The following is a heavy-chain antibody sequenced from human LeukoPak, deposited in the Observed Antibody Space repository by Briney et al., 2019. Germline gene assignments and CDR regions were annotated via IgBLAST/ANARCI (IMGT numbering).Heavy chain of an antibody. J-gene: IGHJ5*02. D-gene: IGHD2-15*01. Sequence: SETLSLTCTVSGGSISNYYWTWIRQPAGQGLEWIGRIYSSGSTNYNPSLKSRVTISVDTSKNQFSLKLSSVTAADTAVYYCARCQPYCSGGSCWGGWFGPWGQGTLVTVSS. CDR1: GGSISNYY. CDR3: ARCQPYCSGGSCWGGWFGP. CDR2: IYSSGST. V-gene: IGHV4-4*07.